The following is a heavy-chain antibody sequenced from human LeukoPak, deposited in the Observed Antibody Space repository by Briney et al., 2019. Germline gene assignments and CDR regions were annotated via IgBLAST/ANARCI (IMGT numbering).Heavy chain of an antibody. J-gene: IGHJ6*03. CDR2: INPNSGGT. CDR3: ARSNYDFWSGYYWRHNTDYYYYYMDV. CDR1: GYTFTGYY. D-gene: IGHD3-3*01. V-gene: IGHV1-2*02. Sequence: ASVKVSCKASGYTFTGYYMHWVRQAPGQGLEWMGWINPNSGGTNYAQKFQGRVTTTRDTSISTAYMELSRLRSDDTAVYYCARSNYDFWSGYYWRHNTDYYYYYMDVWGKGTTVTVSS.